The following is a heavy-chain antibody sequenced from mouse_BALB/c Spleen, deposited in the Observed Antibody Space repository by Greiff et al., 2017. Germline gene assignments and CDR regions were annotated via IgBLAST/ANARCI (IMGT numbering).Heavy chain of an antibody. Sequence: EVQGVESGGGLVQPGGSRKLSCAASGFTFSSFGMHWVRQAPEKGLEWVAYISSGSSTIYYADTVKGRFTISRDNPKNTLFLQMTSLRSEDTAMYYCARSLDGYYAMNYWGKGTSVTVSS. CDR1: GFTFSSFG. D-gene: IGHD2-3*01. CDR3: ARSLDGYYAMNY. V-gene: IGHV5-17*02. CDR2: ISSGSSTI. J-gene: IGHJ4*01.